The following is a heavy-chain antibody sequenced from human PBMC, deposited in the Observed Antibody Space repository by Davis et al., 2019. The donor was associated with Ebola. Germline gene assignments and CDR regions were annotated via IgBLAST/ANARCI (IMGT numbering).Heavy chain of an antibody. V-gene: IGHV7-4-1*02. CDR1: GYTFTSYA. J-gene: IGHJ6*04. D-gene: IGHD6-13*01. Sequence: ASVKVSCKASGYTFTSYAMNWVRQAPGQGLEWMGWINTNTGNPTYAQGFTGRFVFSLDTSVNTAYLQISSLKAEDTAVYYCARLDTFLAAPYYYYYGMDVWGKGTTVTVSS. CDR3: ARLDTFLAAPYYYYYGMDV. CDR2: INTNTGNP.